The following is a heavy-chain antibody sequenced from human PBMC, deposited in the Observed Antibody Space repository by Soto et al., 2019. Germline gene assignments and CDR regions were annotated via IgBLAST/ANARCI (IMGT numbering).Heavy chain of an antibody. Sequence: QVQLVQSGAEVKKPGASVKVSCKASGYTFTSYGISWVRQAPGQGIEGMGWISAYNGNTNYAQKLQGRVTMTTDTATSTGYMDRRSLRSDDTAVYSCARIVVAYDSSGYYSHWGQGTLVTVSS. CDR2: ISAYNGNT. J-gene: IGHJ4*02. CDR3: ARIVVAYDSSGYYSH. CDR1: GYTFTSYG. V-gene: IGHV1-18*01. D-gene: IGHD3-22*01.